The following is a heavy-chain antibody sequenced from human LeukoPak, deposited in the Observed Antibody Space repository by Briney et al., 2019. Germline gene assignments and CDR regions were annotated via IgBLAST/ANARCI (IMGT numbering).Heavy chain of an antibody. CDR3: ARNFDSSGYYFGY. Sequence: ASVKVSCKASGYTFTGYFMHWVRQAPGQGLEWMGWINPNIGATKYARKFQGRVTMTRDTSISTAYMELSSLRSEDTAVYYCARNFDSSGYYFGYWGQGTLVTVSS. V-gene: IGHV1-2*02. CDR2: INPNIGAT. J-gene: IGHJ4*02. CDR1: GYTFTGYF. D-gene: IGHD3-22*01.